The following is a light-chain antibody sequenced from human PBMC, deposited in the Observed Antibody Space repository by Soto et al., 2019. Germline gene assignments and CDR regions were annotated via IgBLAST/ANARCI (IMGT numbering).Light chain of an antibody. Sequence: EIVLTQSPGTLSLSPGERATLSCRASQDVSSSYLAWYQQKPGQAPRLLMYGASSRATGIPDRISGSGSGTDFTLTISRLEPEDFAVYYCQQYGDSPTWTFGQGTKVEIK. CDR1: QDVSSSY. J-gene: IGKJ1*01. CDR3: QQYGDSPTWT. CDR2: GAS. V-gene: IGKV3-20*01.